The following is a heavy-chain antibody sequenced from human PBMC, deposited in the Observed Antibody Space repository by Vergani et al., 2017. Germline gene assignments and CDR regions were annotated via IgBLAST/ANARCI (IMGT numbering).Heavy chain of an antibody. CDR2: IIPIFGTA. D-gene: IGHD5-12*01. CDR3: ARVGKRGYSGYGVVFDP. V-gene: IGHV1-69*12. Sequence: QVQLVQSGAEVKKPGSSVKVSCKASGGTFSSYAISWVRQAPGQGLEWMGGIIPIFGTANYAQKFQGRVTITADESTSTAYMELSSLRSEDTAVYYCARVGKRGYSGYGVVFDPWGQGTLVTVSS. J-gene: IGHJ5*02. CDR1: GGTFSSYA.